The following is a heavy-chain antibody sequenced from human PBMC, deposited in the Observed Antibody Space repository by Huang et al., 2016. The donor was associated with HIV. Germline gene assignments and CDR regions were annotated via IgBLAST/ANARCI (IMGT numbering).Heavy chain of an antibody. J-gene: IGHJ6*02. Sequence: QLQLQESGPGLVKPSETLSLTCSVSGGSISGSSYYWGWIRQPPGKGLEWIGNIYYSGSTDYNPSLKSRVTISVDTSKNQFTLKLNSVTAADTAVYYCANRIQYYDFPKLMDVWGQGTTVTVSS. V-gene: IGHV4-39*01. CDR2: IYYSGST. D-gene: IGHD3-3*01. CDR1: GGSISGSSYY. CDR3: ANRIQYYDFPKLMDV.